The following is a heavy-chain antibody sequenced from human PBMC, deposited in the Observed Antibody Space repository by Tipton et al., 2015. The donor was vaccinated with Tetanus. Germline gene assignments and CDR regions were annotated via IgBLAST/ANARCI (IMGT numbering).Heavy chain of an antibody. CDR1: GGSFSLYY. V-gene: IGHV4-34*01. CDR3: ARRSYCSSSSCYDAFDI. Sequence: TLSLTCAVSGGSFSLYYWNWVRQSPGKGLEWIGEIGHSGSSSYSPSLKSRVTISVDTSKNQFSLRLNSVTAADTAVYYCARRSYCSSSSCYDAFDIWGQGTMVTVSS. D-gene: IGHD2-2*01. J-gene: IGHJ3*02. CDR2: IGHSGSS.